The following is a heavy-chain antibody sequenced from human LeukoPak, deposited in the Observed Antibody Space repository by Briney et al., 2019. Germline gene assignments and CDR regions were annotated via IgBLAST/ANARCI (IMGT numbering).Heavy chain of an antibody. J-gene: IGHJ4*02. CDR1: GGSISNYY. D-gene: IGHD6-19*01. CDR3: ARVLGSGWAGFDY. Sequence: SETLSLTCTVSGGSISNYYWTWIRQLPGKGLEWIAHIYYSGTTNYNPSLKSRVTISVDTSKNQFSLKLSSVTAADTAVYYCARVLGSGWAGFDYWGQGALVTVSS. CDR2: IYYSGTT. V-gene: IGHV4-59*01.